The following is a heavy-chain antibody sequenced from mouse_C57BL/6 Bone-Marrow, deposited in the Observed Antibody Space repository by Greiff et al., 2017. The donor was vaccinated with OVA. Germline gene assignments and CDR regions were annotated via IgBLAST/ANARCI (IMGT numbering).Heavy chain of an antibody. Sequence: DVMLVESGGGLVQPKGSLKLSCAASGFTFNTYAMHWVRQAPGKGLEWVARIRSKSSNYATYYADSVKDRFTISRDDSQSMLYLQMNNLKTEDTAMYYCVRESNYGGFFAYWGQGTLVTVSA. CDR3: VRESNYGGFFAY. CDR2: IRSKSSNYAT. CDR1: GFTFNTYA. V-gene: IGHV10-3*01. J-gene: IGHJ3*01. D-gene: IGHD2-5*01.